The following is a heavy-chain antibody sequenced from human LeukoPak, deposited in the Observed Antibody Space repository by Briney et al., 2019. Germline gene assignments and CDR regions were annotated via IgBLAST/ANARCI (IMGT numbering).Heavy chain of an antibody. D-gene: IGHD4-17*01. Sequence: TLSLTCTVSGGSISSGDYYWSWIRQPPGKGLEWIGYIYYCGSTYYNPSLKSRVTISVGTSKNQFSLKLSSVTAADTAVYYCASSLYGDYDSAYYYMDVWGKGTTVTVSS. CDR1: GGSISSGDYY. CDR3: ASSLYGDYDSAYYYMDV. CDR2: IYYCGST. J-gene: IGHJ6*03. V-gene: IGHV4-30-4*08.